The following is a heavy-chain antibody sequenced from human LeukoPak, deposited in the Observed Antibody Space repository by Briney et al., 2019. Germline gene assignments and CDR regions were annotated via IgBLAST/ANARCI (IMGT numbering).Heavy chain of an antibody. J-gene: IGHJ5*02. Sequence: SETLSLTCSVSGASISSGSYYWGWIRQPPGKGLEWIGSIYYSGSTYYNPSLKSRVTISVDTSKNQFSLKLSSVTAADTAVYYCARDLAAAGTGWFDPWGQGTLVTVSS. D-gene: IGHD6-13*01. V-gene: IGHV4-39*07. CDR2: IYYSGST. CDR3: ARDLAAAGTGWFDP. CDR1: GASISSGSYY.